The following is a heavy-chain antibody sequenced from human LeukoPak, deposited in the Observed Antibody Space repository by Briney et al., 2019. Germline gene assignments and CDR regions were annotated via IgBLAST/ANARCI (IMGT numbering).Heavy chain of an antibody. CDR3: AKVIVVVPAAIQDAFDI. D-gene: IGHD2-2*02. CDR2: ISYDGSNK. CDR1: GFTFSSYA. V-gene: IGHV3-30-3*01. Sequence: PGGSLRLSCAASGFTFSSYAMHWVRQAPGKGLEWVAVISYDGSNKYYADSVKGRFTISRDNSKNTLYLQMNSLRAEDTAVYYCAKVIVVVPAAIQDAFDIGGQGTMVTVSS. J-gene: IGHJ3*02.